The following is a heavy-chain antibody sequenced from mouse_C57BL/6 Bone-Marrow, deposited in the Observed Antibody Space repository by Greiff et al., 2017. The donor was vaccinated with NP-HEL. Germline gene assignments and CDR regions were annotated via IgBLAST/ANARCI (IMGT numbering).Heavy chain of an antibody. V-gene: IGHV5-16*01. J-gene: IGHJ4*01. D-gene: IGHD2-4*01. CDR3: AREGGLRRRTYAMDY. CDR2: INYDGSST. CDR1: GFTFSDYY. Sequence: EVQLVESEGGLVQPGSSMKLSCTASGFTFSDYYMAWVRQVPEKGLEWVANINYDGSSTYYLDSLKSRFIISRDNAKNILYLQMRSLNSEDTATYYCAREGGLRRRTYAMDYWGQGTSVTVSS.